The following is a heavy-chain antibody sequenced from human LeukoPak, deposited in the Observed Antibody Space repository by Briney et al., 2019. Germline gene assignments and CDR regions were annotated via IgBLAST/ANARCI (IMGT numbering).Heavy chain of an antibody. D-gene: IGHD5-24*01. J-gene: IGHJ4*02. CDR1: GFTFSDYY. CDR3: ARDYKYAFDN. V-gene: IGHV3-11*06. Sequence: GGSLRLSCAASGFTFSDYYMSWVRQAPGKGLEWISYIGIDSGNTNYADSVKGRFTISGDKAKNSLYLQMNSLRVEDTAVYYCARDYKYAFDNWGQGTLVTVSS. CDR2: IGIDSGNT.